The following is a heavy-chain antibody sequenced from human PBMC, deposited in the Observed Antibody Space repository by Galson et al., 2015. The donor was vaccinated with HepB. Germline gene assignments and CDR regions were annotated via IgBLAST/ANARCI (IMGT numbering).Heavy chain of an antibody. J-gene: IGHJ4*02. D-gene: IGHD2-21*01. CDR2: ISAYNGNK. V-gene: IGHV1-18*04. CDR1: GYTFTNYG. Sequence: SVKVSCKASGYTFTNYGITWLRQAPGQGLEWLGWISAYNGNKNYAQTVQGRVTMTTDTSTSTAYMELRSLRSDDTAVYYCARGTRRVPTGGAAGYWGQGTLVTVSS. CDR3: ARGTRRVPTGGAAGY.